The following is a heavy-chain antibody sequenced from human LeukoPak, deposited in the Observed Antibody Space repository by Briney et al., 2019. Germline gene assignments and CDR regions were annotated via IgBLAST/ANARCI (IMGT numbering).Heavy chain of an antibody. D-gene: IGHD3-22*01. Sequence: SETLSLTCIVSGVSISNYYWSWIRQPPGKGLEWSGEINHSGSTNYNPSLKSRVTISVDTSKNQFSLKLSSVTAADTAVYYCARARPYYYDSSGYYYVPFFDYWGQGTLVTVSS. J-gene: IGHJ4*02. CDR1: GVSISNYY. CDR2: INHSGST. V-gene: IGHV4-34*01. CDR3: ARARPYYYDSSGYYYVPFFDY.